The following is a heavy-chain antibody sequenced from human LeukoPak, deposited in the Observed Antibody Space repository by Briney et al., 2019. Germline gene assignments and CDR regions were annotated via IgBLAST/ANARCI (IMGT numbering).Heavy chain of an antibody. CDR1: GYTFTEHF. D-gene: IGHD2-8*01. J-gene: IGHJ6*03. CDR2: INCNSGDA. Sequence: ASVKVSCKASGYTFTEHFIYWVRQAPGQGLEWVGRINCNSGDANSAQKFQGRVTMSRDTSVSTAYMDLSSVTPDDTAVYFCARSAGHCSNGICFTDYYMDVWGRGTTVTVSS. CDR3: ARSAGHCSNGICFTDYYMDV. V-gene: IGHV1-2*02.